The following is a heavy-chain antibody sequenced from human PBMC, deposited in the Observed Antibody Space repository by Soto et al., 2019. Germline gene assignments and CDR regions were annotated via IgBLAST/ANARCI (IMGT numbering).Heavy chain of an antibody. Sequence: GASVKVFCKASGYTFTSYGISWVRQAPGQGLEWMGWISAYNGNTNYAQKLQGRVTMTTDTSTSTAYMELRSLRSDDTAVYYCARDWAGSVVVVVAAVLHYGMDVWGQGTTVTVSS. CDR2: ISAYNGNT. V-gene: IGHV1-18*01. CDR3: ARDWAGSVVVVVAAVLHYGMDV. D-gene: IGHD2-15*01. J-gene: IGHJ6*02. CDR1: GYTFTSYG.